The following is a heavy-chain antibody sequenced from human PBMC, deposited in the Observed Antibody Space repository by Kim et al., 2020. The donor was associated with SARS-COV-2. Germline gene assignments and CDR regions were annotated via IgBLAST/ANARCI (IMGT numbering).Heavy chain of an antibody. CDR2: IKQDGSEK. D-gene: IGHD5-18*01. CDR3: ASIRVGGYSYGYPSYYFDY. J-gene: IGHJ4*02. CDR1: GFTFSSYW. Sequence: GGSLRLSCAASGFTFSSYWMSWVRQAPGKGLEWVANIKQDGSEKYYVDSVKGRFTISRDNAKNSLYLQMNSLRAEDTAVYYCASIRVGGYSYGYPSYYFDYWGQGTLVTVSS. V-gene: IGHV3-7*03.